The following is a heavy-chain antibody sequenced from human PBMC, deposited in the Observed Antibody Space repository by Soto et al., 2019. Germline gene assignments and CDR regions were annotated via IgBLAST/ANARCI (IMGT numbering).Heavy chain of an antibody. D-gene: IGHD3-22*01. J-gene: IGHJ4*02. CDR3: ARDPYDNSGSYFNAPFDY. CDR1: GFTLSNYG. CDR2: MWSDGTTT. V-gene: IGHV3-33*01. Sequence: QVQLVESGGGVVQPGRSLRLSCAASGFTLSNYGMHWVRQAPGKGLDWVAVMWSDGTTTFYTDSVKGRFTLSRDNSKNTLFLQMDSLRAEDTAVYYCARDPYDNSGSYFNAPFDYWGQGTLVTVSS.